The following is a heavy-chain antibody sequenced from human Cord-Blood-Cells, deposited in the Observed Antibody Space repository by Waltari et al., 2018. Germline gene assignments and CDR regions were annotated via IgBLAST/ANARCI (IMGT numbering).Heavy chain of an antibody. CDR1: GYTFTAYY. D-gene: IGHD5-12*01. Sequence: QVQLVQSGAEVKKPGASVKVSCKASGYTFTAYYMHWVRQAHGQGPEWMGWINPNSGGTNYAQKFQGRVTMTRDTSISTAYMELSRLRSDDTAVYYCARKRGYSGYDDYWGQGTLVTVSS. V-gene: IGHV1-2*02. J-gene: IGHJ4*02. CDR2: INPNSGGT. CDR3: ARKRGYSGYDDY.